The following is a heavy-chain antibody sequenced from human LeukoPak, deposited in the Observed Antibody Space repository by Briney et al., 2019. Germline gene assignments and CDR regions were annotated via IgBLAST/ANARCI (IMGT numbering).Heavy chain of an antibody. Sequence: GGSLRLSCAASGFTFSSYGMHWVRQAPGKGLEWVAVISYDGSNKYYADSVKGRFTISRDNSKNTLYLQMNSLRAEDTAVYYCAKGGAPFQHWGQGTLVTVSS. CDR1: GFTFSSYG. D-gene: IGHD1-26*01. CDR2: ISYDGSNK. CDR3: AKGGAPFQH. V-gene: IGHV3-30*18. J-gene: IGHJ1*01.